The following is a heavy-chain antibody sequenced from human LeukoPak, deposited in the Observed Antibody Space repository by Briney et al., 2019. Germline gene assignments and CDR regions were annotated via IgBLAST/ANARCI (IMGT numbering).Heavy chain of an antibody. CDR1: GYTFTSYG. V-gene: IGHV1-18*01. D-gene: IGHD3-10*01. CDR2: ISAYNGNT. J-gene: IGHJ4*02. Sequence: ASVKVSCKASGYTFTSYGISWVRQAPGQGLEWMGWISAYNGNTNYAQKLQGRVTMTTDTSTSTAYMELRSRRSDDTAVYYWASDYGSDYFDYWGQETRVTVSS. CDR3: ASDYGSDYFDY.